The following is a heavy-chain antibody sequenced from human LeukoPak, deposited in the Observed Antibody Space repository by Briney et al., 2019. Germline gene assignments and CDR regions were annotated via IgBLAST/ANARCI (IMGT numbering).Heavy chain of an antibody. CDR3: ARRYQEVGATVDAFDI. D-gene: IGHD1-26*01. CDR1: GGSLSSYY. CDR2: IYYSGST. Sequence: SETLSLTCTVSGGSLSSYYWSWIRQPPGEGLEWIGYIYYSGSTNYNPSLKSRVTISVDTSKNQFSLKLSSVTAADTAVYYCARRYQEVGATVDAFDIWGQGTMVTVSS. J-gene: IGHJ3*02. V-gene: IGHV4-59*01.